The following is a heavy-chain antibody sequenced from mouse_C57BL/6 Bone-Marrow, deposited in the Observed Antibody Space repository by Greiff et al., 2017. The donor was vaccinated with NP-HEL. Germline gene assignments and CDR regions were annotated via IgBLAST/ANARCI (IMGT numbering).Heavy chain of an antibody. Sequence: VQLQQSVAELVRPGASVKLSCTASGFNIKNTYMHWVKQRPEQGLEWIGRIDPANGNTKYAPKFQGKATITADTSSNTAYLQLSSLTSEDTAIYYCAPPRTTVVAGDYAMDYWGQGTSVTVSS. CDR3: APPRTTVVAGDYAMDY. D-gene: IGHD1-1*01. CDR2: IDPANGNT. J-gene: IGHJ4*01. CDR1: GFNIKNTY. V-gene: IGHV14-3*01.